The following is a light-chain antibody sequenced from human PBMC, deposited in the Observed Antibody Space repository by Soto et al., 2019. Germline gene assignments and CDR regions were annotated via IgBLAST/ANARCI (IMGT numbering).Light chain of an antibody. J-gene: IGKJ1*01. Sequence: DIQMTQSPSTLSGSVGDIVKITCCSSQTISSWLAWYQQKPGKAPKLLIYKASTLKSVVPSRFSGSGSGTEFTLTISSLQPDDFATYYCQHYNSYSEAFGQGTKVDIK. V-gene: IGKV1-5*03. CDR3: QHYNSYSEA. CDR1: QTISSW. CDR2: KAS.